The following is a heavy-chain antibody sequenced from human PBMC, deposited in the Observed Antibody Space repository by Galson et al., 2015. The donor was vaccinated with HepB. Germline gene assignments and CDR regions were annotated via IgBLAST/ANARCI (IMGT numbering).Heavy chain of an antibody. V-gene: IGHV2-5*02. CDR1: GFSLTTSGVG. D-gene: IGHD3-10*01. Sequence: PALVKPTQTLTLTCTFSGFSLTTSGVGVGWIRQPPGKALEWLALIYWDDDKRYSPSLKSRLTITKGTSKNQVVLTMTNMDPVDIATYYCALRGSTVRGPEFDYWGQGMLVTVSS. CDR2: IYWDDDK. J-gene: IGHJ4*02. CDR3: ALRGSTVRGPEFDY.